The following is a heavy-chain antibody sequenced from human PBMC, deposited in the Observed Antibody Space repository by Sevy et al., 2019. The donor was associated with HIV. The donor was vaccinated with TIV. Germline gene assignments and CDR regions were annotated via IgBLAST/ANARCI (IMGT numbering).Heavy chain of an antibody. J-gene: IGHJ6*02. D-gene: IGHD3-3*01. CDR3: ANDPVLRFLEWIAEYYYYYGMDV. CDR2: IRYDGSNK. Sequence: GGSLRLSCAASGFTFSSYGMHWVRQAPGKGLEWVAFIRYDGSNKYYADSVKGRFTISRDNSKNTLYLQMNSLRAEDTDMYYCANDPVLRFLEWIAEYYYYYGMDVWGQGTTVTVSS. V-gene: IGHV3-30*02. CDR1: GFTFSSYG.